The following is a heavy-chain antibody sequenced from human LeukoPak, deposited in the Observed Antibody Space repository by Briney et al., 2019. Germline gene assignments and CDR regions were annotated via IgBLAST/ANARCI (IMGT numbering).Heavy chain of an antibody. J-gene: IGHJ4*02. Sequence: GASVTVSCKSSGYTFTRYYMHWVRQAPGQGLEWLGVINPSGGSTTYAQKFQGRVTMTRDTSTSTVNMELSSLRSEDTAVYYCAATADRGAKKYYFDYWGQGTLVTVSS. CDR1: GYTFTRYY. D-gene: IGHD1-26*01. V-gene: IGHV1-46*01. CDR3: AATADRGAKKYYFDY. CDR2: INPSGGST.